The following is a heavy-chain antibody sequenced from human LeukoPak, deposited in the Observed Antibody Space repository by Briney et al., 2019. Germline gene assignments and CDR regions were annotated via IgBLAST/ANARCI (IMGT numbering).Heavy chain of an antibody. Sequence: ASVKVSCKASGGTFSSYTISWVRQAPGQGLEWMGRIIPILGIANYAQKFQGRVTITADKSTSTAYMEPSSLRSEDTAVYYCARETKDDFWSGYPFDYWGQGTLVTVSS. J-gene: IGHJ4*02. CDR3: ARETKDDFWSGYPFDY. CDR1: GGTFSSYT. V-gene: IGHV1-69*04. CDR2: IIPILGIA. D-gene: IGHD3-3*01.